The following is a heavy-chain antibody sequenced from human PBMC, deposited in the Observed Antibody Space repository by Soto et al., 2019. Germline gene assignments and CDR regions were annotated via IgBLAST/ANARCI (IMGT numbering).Heavy chain of an antibody. CDR3: ARYLVVEKSFDY. CDR1: GGTFSSYA. V-gene: IGHV1-69*01. CDR2: IIPIFGTA. Sequence: QVQLVQSGAEVKKPGSSVKVSCKASGGTFSSYAISWVRQAPGQGLEWMGGIIPIFGTANYAQKFQGRVTSTADESNSTAYMEVSSLRSEDTAVYYWARYLVVEKSFDYGGQGTLVTVSS. D-gene: IGHD3-22*01. J-gene: IGHJ4*02.